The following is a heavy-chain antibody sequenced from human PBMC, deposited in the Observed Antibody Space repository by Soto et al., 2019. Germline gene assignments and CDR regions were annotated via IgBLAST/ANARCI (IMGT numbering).Heavy chain of an antibody. J-gene: IGHJ6*02. D-gene: IGHD6-19*01. CDR1: GGSISSSSYY. CDR3: ARPYQYSSGRDYYYGMDV. Sequence: PSETLSLTCTVSGGSISSSSYYWGWIRQPPGKGLEWIGSIYYSGSTYYNPSLKSRVTISVDTSKNQFSLKLSSVTAADTAVYYCARPYQYSSGRDYYYGMDVWGQGTTVTVSS. V-gene: IGHV4-39*01. CDR2: IYYSGST.